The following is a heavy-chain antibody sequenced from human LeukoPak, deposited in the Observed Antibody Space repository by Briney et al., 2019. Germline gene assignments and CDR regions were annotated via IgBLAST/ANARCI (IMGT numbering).Heavy chain of an antibody. CDR1: GFTFSTYG. J-gene: IGHJ3*01. V-gene: IGHV3-23*01. CDR3: VRDLHWGGFDV. CDR2: ISPSGDIT. D-gene: IGHD7-27*01. Sequence: PGGSLRLSCAASGFTFSTYGTNWVRQAPGKGLEWVSGISPSGDITYYADSVMGRFSISRDNPKSTVSLQMSSLRAEDTALYYCVRDLHWGGFDVWGQGTMVTVSS.